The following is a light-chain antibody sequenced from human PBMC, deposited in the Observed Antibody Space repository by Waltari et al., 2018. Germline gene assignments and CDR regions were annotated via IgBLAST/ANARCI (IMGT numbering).Light chain of an antibody. Sequence: DIQMTQSPSTLSASVGDRVTIPCRASQNINTYLAWYQHKPGKAPNLLIYGGSTLESGVPLRFSGSGSGTEFTLTISSLQPDDFATYYCQRYNSYSNTFGQGTKLEIK. CDR3: QRYNSYSNT. CDR1: QNINTY. V-gene: IGKV1-5*01. CDR2: GGS. J-gene: IGKJ2*01.